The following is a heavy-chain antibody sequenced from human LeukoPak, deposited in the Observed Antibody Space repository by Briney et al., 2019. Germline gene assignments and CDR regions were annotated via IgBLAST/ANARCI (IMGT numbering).Heavy chain of an antibody. Sequence: GGSLRLSCAASGSTFSSYSRNWVRQAPGKGLEWVSYISGSSSTIHYADSVKGRFTISRDNAKNSLHLQMNSLRDEDTAVYYCARDPGNFDYWGQGTLVTVSS. V-gene: IGHV3-48*02. J-gene: IGHJ4*02. CDR2: ISGSSSTI. CDR1: GSTFSSYS. CDR3: ARDPGNFDY. D-gene: IGHD6-13*01.